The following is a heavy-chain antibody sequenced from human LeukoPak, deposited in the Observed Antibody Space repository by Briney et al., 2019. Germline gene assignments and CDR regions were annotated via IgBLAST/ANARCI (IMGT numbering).Heavy chain of an antibody. D-gene: IGHD3-22*01. CDR2: ISAYNGNT. J-gene: IGHJ6*02. V-gene: IGHV1-18*01. Sequence: ASVKVSCKASGYTFTSYGISWVRQAPGQGLEWMGWISAYNGNTNYAQKLQGRVTMTTDTSTSTAYMELRSLRSDDTAVYYCARARLEQYYYDSSGYYYYYYYGMDVWGQGTTVTVSS. CDR3: ARARLEQYYYDSSGYYYYYYYGMDV. CDR1: GYTFTSYG.